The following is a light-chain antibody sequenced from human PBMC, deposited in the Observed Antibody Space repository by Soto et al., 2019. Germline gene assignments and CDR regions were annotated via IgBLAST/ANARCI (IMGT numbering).Light chain of an antibody. CDR2: TTN. J-gene: IGLJ1*01. V-gene: IGLV1-44*01. Sequence: QCALTQPHSASGTPGQRVTISCSGSSSNIGTSSVHWFQQLPGTAPKLLISTTNQRPSGVPERFSGSKSGTSASLAISGLQSEDEADYYCAAWDDSLNGHVFGTGPKVTVL. CDR1: SSNIGTSS. CDR3: AAWDDSLNGHV.